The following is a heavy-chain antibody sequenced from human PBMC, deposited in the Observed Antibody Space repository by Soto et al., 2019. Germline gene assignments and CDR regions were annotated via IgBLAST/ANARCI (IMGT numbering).Heavy chain of an antibody. V-gene: IGHV3-11*01. CDR1: GFTFSDYY. J-gene: IGHJ6*02. CDR2: ISYSGNTI. D-gene: IGHD2-2*02. Sequence: GGSLRLSCAASGFTFSDYYMSWIRQAPGKGLEWVSYISYSGNTIYYADSVKGRFTISRDNAKDSLYLQMNSLRGEDTAVYYCANIPPGMDVWGQGTTVTVSS. CDR3: ANIPPGMDV.